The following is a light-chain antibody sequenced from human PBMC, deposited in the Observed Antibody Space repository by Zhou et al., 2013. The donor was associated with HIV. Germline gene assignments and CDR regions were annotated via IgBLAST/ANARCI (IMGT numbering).Light chain of an antibody. CDR2: GAS. Sequence: DIVLTQSPGTLSLSPGERATLSCRASQSVGSSYLAWYQHKPGQAPRLLIYGASSRATGIPDRFSGSGSGTDFTLTISRLEPEDFAVYYCQQYGSSQYTFGPGTKLEIK. CDR3: QQYGSSQYT. V-gene: IGKV3-20*01. J-gene: IGKJ2*01. CDR1: QSVGSSY.